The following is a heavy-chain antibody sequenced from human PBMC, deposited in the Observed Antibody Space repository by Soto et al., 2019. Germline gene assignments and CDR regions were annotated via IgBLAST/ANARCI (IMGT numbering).Heavy chain of an antibody. CDR2: INPNSGGT. J-gene: IGHJ6*02. CDR1: GYTFTGYY. CDR3: ATRRRSSSGSYYYGMDV. Sequence: QVQLVQSGAEVKKPGASVKVSCKASGYTFTGYYMHWVRQAPGQGLEWMGWINPNSGGTNYAQKFQGRVTMTRDTSISTAYMELSRLRSDDTAVYYCATRRRSSSGSYYYGMDVWGQGTTVTVSS. D-gene: IGHD6-6*01. V-gene: IGHV1-2*02.